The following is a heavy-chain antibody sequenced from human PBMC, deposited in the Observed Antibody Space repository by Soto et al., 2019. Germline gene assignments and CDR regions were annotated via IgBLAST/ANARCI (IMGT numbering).Heavy chain of an antibody. CDR2: ISGSGGST. V-gene: IGHV3-23*01. J-gene: IGHJ5*02. CDR3: ARAGEQQLVLRRWFDP. Sequence: GGSLRLSCAASGFTFSSYAMSWVRQAPGKGLEWVSAISGSGGSTYYADSVKGRFTISGDNSKNTLYLQMNSLRAEDTAVYYCARAGEQQLVLRRWFDPWGQGTLVTVSS. D-gene: IGHD6-13*01. CDR1: GFTFSSYA.